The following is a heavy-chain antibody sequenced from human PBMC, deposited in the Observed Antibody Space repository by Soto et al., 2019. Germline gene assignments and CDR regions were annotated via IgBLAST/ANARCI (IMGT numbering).Heavy chain of an antibody. J-gene: IGHJ4*02. Sequence: ESGGGLVQPGGSLRLSCAASGFSLTNYWMQWVRQAPGKGLEWVASINEHGREMYYVDSVRGRFTISRDIAENSLYLQMNSLRAEDTAMYYCARDDADYVGQGTLVTVSS. CDR2: INEHGREM. CDR3: ARDDADY. CDR1: GFSLTNYW. V-gene: IGHV3-7*03.